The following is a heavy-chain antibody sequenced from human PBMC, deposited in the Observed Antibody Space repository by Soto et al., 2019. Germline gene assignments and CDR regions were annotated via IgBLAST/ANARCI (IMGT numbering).Heavy chain of an antibody. Sequence: GVSLRLSCAASGFTFSRYAMSWVRQAPGKGLEWVAAISGSGVNTYYADSVKGRFTISRDQSKNTLYLQMNSLRAEDTAIYSCAKDKGAGGGSCFDSWGQGTLVTVSS. J-gene: IGHJ4*02. V-gene: IGHV3-23*01. CDR3: AKDKGAGGGSCFDS. CDR2: ISGSGVNT. D-gene: IGHD2-15*01. CDR1: GFTFSRYA.